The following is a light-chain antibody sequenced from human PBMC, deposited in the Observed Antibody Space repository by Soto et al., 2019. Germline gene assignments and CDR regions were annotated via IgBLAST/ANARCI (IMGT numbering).Light chain of an antibody. CDR3: QSYDSGLSGVV. V-gene: IGLV1-40*01. CDR1: NSNIGADYD. Sequence: QSVLAQPPSVSGAPGQRVTISCTGSNSNIGADYDVHWYQQFPGAAPKLLIYGNTNRPSGVPDRFSGSKSRISASLAITGLQAEDEADYFCQSYDSGLSGVVFGGGTQLTVL. CDR2: GNT. J-gene: IGLJ2*01.